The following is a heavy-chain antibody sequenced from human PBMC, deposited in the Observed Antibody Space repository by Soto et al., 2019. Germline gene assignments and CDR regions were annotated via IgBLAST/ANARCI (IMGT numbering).Heavy chain of an antibody. CDR3: ASHPPYYGSGLFDP. Sequence: GGSLRLSCAASGFTFSSYAMHWVRQAPGKGLEWVAVISYDGSNKYYADSVKGRFTISRDNSKNTLYLQMNSLRAEDTAVYYCASHPPYYGSGLFDPWGQGTLVTVSS. CDR1: GFTFSSYA. V-gene: IGHV3-30-3*01. D-gene: IGHD3-10*01. J-gene: IGHJ5*02. CDR2: ISYDGSNK.